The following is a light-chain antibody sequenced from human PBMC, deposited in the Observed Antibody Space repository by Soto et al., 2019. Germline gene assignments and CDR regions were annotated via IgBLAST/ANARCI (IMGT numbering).Light chain of an antibody. J-gene: IGKJ1*01. CDR3: QQYGSSPGT. Sequence: EIVMTQSPATLSVSPGERATLSCRASQSVSSNLAWYQQKPGQSPRLLIFGASIRDTGLPDRFSGGGSGTDFTLTISRLEPEDSAVYYCQQYGSSPGTFGQGTKVDIK. CDR2: GAS. V-gene: IGKV3-20*01. CDR1: QSVSSN.